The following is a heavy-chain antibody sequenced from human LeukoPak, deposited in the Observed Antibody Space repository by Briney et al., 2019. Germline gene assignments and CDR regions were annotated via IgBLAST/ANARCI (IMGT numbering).Heavy chain of an antibody. CDR3: ARHGTSGTNLNWFDP. J-gene: IGHJ5*02. Sequence: SETLSLTCTVSGGSISSYYWSWIRQPPGKGLEWIGYIYYSGSTNYNPSLKSRVTISVDTSKNQFSLKLSSVTAADTAVYYCARHGTSGTNLNWFDPWGQGTLVTVSS. D-gene: IGHD1-1*01. V-gene: IGHV4-59*01. CDR1: GGSISSYY. CDR2: IYYSGST.